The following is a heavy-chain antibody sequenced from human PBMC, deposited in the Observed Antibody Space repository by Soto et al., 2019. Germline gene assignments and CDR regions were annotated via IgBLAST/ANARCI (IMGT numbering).Heavy chain of an antibody. CDR1: GFSLSTSGVG. J-gene: IGHJ5*02. CDR2: IYWDDDK. Sequence: GPTLVNPTQTLTLTCTFSGFSLSTSGVGVGWIRQPPGKALEWLALIYWDDDKRYSPSLKSRLTITKDTSKNQVVLTMTNMDPVDTATYYCAHRPPYYDFWSGFNWFDPWGQGTLVTVSS. D-gene: IGHD3-3*01. V-gene: IGHV2-5*02. CDR3: AHRPPYYDFWSGFNWFDP.